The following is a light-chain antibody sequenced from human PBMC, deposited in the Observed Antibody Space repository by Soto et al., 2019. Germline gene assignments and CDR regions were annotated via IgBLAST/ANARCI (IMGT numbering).Light chain of an antibody. CDR2: GAS. Sequence: EIVMTQSPATLSVSPGERASLSSRASQTISSSHLAWYQQKPGQAPRLLIYGASSRATDIPDRFSGSGSGADFTLTISRLKPEDFAVYYCQHYDSSLRTFGPGTKVDIK. CDR3: QHYDSSLRT. CDR1: QTISSSH. V-gene: IGKV3-20*01. J-gene: IGKJ1*01.